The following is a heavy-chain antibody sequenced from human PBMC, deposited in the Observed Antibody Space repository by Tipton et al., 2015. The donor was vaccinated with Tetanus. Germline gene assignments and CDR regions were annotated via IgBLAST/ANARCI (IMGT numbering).Heavy chain of an antibody. Sequence: VKPSETLSLTCTVSGGSISSYFWSWIRQSPGQGLEWIGLIYYSGSTSYNPSLKSRVTISVDTSKNQLSLKLTSVTAADTAVYYCATMTPVDWYFDLWGRGTLVTVSS. J-gene: IGHJ2*01. V-gene: IGHV4-59*01. CDR1: GGSISSYF. CDR3: ATMTPVDWYFDL. D-gene: IGHD4-23*01. CDR2: IYYSGST.